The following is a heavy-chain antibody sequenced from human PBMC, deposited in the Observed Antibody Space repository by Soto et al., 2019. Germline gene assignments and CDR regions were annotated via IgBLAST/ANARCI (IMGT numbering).Heavy chain of an antibody. CDR3: VKDYYRTGQQLVRDDDAFDI. D-gene: IGHD6-13*01. CDR1: GFTFSSYA. CDR2: ISSNGGST. J-gene: IGHJ3*02. Sequence: GGSLRLSCSASGFTFSSYAMHWVRQAPGKGLEYVSAISSNGGSTYYADSVKGRFTISRDNSKNTLYLQMSSLRAEDTAVYYCVKDYYRTGQQLVRDDDAFDIWGQGTMVTVSS. V-gene: IGHV3-64D*08.